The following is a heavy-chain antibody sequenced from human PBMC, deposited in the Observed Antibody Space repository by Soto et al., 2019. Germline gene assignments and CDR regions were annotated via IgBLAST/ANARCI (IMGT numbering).Heavy chain of an antibody. Sequence: EVQLVESGGGLVKPGGSLRLSCAASVFTFSSFSMNWVRQAPGKGLEWVSFISSGGSYIYYADSVKGRFTISRDNAKNSLYLQMNSLRVEDTAVYYCARSSSLDYWGQGTLVTVSS. CDR2: ISSGGSYI. CDR1: VFTFSSFS. J-gene: IGHJ4*02. CDR3: ARSSSLDY. V-gene: IGHV3-21*01. D-gene: IGHD2-2*01.